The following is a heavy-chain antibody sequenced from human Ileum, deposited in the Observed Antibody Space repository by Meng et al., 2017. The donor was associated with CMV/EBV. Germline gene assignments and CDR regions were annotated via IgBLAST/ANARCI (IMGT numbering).Heavy chain of an antibody. V-gene: IGHV3-74*03. CDR1: GFTFSYYW. CDR3: VRDLVGNRDS. J-gene: IGHJ5*01. CDR2: IDTDGTVT. D-gene: IGHD1-14*01. Sequence: VQLVGSGGGLVRPGGSLRLSFADSGFTFSYYWMHWVRQAPGEGPVWVSRIDTDGTVTSYAESVRGRFTISRDNSKNTLYLQMNDLRAGDSGVYYCVRDLVGNRDSWGHGTLVTVSS.